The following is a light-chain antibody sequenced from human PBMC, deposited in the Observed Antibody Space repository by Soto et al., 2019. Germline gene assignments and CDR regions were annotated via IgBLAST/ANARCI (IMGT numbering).Light chain of an antibody. V-gene: IGLV2-8*01. J-gene: IGLJ1*01. CDR3: SSYAGSSNYV. CDR1: SSDVGGYNY. Sequence: QSALTQPPSASGSPGQSVTISCTGTSSDVGGYNYVSWYQQQPGKAPKLMIYEVSQRPSGVPDRFSGSKSGNTASLTVSGLQAEDEADYHCSSYAGSSNYVFGTGTKVTVL. CDR2: EVS.